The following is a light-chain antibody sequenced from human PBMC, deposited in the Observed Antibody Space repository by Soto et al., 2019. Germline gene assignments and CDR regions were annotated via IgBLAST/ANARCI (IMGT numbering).Light chain of an antibody. CDR3: QHLNTYPLT. V-gene: IGKV1-9*01. CDR1: QGIRSF. CDR2: XAS. Sequence: DIQLTQSPSFLSASIGDRVTITCRASQGIRSFLAWXXXXXGKAXXXLISXASILRTGVPSRFSGSGSGTXXXXXXXXLQPDDFATYYCQHLNTYPLTFGGGTKVDIK. J-gene: IGKJ4*01.